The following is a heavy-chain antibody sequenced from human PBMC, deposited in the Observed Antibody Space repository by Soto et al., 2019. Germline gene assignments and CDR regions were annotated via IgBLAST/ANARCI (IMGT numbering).Heavy chain of an antibody. V-gene: IGHV4-34*01. Sequence: PSETLSLTCAVYGGSFSGYYWSWIRQPPGKGLEWIGEINHSGSTNYNPSLKSRVTISLDMSKNQFSLKLSSVTAADTAVYYCARGPPWNNTGWYVLDYYSYGMDVWGQGTTVTVCS. CDR2: INHSGST. J-gene: IGHJ6*02. D-gene: IGHD6-19*01. CDR3: ARGPPWNNTGWYVLDYYSYGMDV. CDR1: GGSFSGYY.